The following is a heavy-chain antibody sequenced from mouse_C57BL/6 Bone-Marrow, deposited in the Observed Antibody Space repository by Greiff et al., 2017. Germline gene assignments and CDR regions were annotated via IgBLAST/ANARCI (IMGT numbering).Heavy chain of an antibody. CDR1: GYTFTSYW. Sequence: QVQLQQPGAELVKPGASVKLSCKASGYTFTSYWMHWVKQRPGQGLEWIGMIHPNSGSTNYNEKFKSKATLTVDKSSSTAYMQHSSLTSEDSAVYYCARGETVVATRDAMDYWGQGTSVTVSS. V-gene: IGHV1-64*01. D-gene: IGHD1-1*01. CDR2: IHPNSGST. CDR3: ARGETVVATRDAMDY. J-gene: IGHJ4*01.